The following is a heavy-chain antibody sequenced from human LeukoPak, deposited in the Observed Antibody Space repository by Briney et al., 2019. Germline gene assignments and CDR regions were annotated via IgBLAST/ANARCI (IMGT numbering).Heavy chain of an antibody. CDR1: GGSISSSSYY. CDR3: ASPDSSGWAKGDY. J-gene: IGHJ4*02. V-gene: IGHV4-39*01. D-gene: IGHD6-19*01. CDR2: IYYSGST. Sequence: PSGTLSLTCTVSGGSISSSSYYWGWIRQPPGKGREWVGSIYYSGSTYYTPSLKSRVTISVDTSKNQFSLKLSSVTAADAALYYCASPDSSGWAKGDYWGQGTLVTVSS.